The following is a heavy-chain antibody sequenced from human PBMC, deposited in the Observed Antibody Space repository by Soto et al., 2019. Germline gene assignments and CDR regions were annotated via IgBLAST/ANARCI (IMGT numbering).Heavy chain of an antibody. CDR1: GFTFSSYW. V-gene: IGHV3-7*01. Sequence: EVQLVESGGGLVQPGGSLRLSCAASGFTFSSYWMSWVHQAPGKGLEWVANIKQDGSEKYYVDSVKGRFTISRDNAKNSLYLQMNSLRAEDTAVYYCARVGTAPWGVFDYWGQGTLVTVSS. CDR3: ARVGTAPWGVFDY. D-gene: IGHD3-16*01. J-gene: IGHJ4*02. CDR2: IKQDGSEK.